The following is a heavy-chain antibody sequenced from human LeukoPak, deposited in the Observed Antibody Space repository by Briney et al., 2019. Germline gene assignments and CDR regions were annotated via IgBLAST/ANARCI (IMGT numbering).Heavy chain of an antibody. CDR1: DDSISNYY. J-gene: IGHJ4*02. CDR3: ARAKKGVAGFFDY. D-gene: IGHD6-19*01. Sequence: KPSETLSLTCTVSDDSISNYYWSWIRQPPGKGLEWIGYIFYSGSTNYNPSLKGRLTISVDTSKRRFSLKLSSVTAADTAIYYCARAKKGVAGFFDYWGQGTLVTVSS. CDR2: IFYSGST. V-gene: IGHV4-59*01.